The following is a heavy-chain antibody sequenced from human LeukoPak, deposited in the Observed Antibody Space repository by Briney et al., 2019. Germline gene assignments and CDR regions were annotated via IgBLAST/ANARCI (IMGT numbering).Heavy chain of an antibody. V-gene: IGHV1-2*02. J-gene: IGHJ3*02. CDR3: ASPALIIAAAGTEQAWGAFDI. Sequence: ASVKVSCKASGYTFTGYYMHWVRQAPGQGLEWMGWINPNSGGTNYAQKFQGRVTMTRDTSISTAYMELSRLRSDDTAVYYCASPALIIAAAGTEQAWGAFDIWGQGTMVTVSS. CDR2: INPNSGGT. D-gene: IGHD6-13*01. CDR1: GYTFTGYY.